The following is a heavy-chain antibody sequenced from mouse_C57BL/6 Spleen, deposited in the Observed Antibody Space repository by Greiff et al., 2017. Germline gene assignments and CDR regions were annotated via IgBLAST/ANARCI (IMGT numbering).Heavy chain of an antibody. Sequence: EVQLVESGGGLVKPGGSLKLSCAASGFTFSDYGMHWVRQAPEKGLEWVAYISSGSSTIYYADTVKGRFTISRDNAKNTLFLQMTSLRSEDTAMYYCARPHYYGSSDEDYAMDYWGQGTSVTVSS. J-gene: IGHJ4*01. D-gene: IGHD1-1*01. CDR3: ARPHYYGSSDEDYAMDY. V-gene: IGHV5-17*01. CDR1: GFTFSDYG. CDR2: ISSGSSTI.